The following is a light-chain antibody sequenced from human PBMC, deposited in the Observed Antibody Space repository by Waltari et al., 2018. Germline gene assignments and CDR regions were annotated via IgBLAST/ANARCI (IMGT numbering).Light chain of an antibody. J-gene: IGKJ3*01. Sequence: EIVLTQSPATLSLSPGERAILSCRASQSVSSYLAWYQQQPGQAPRLLIYDASNRATGIPARFSGSGSGTDFTSTISSLEPEEFAVYYCQQRNTWPTFGPGTKVDI. V-gene: IGKV3-11*01. CDR1: QSVSSY. CDR2: DAS. CDR3: QQRNTWPT.